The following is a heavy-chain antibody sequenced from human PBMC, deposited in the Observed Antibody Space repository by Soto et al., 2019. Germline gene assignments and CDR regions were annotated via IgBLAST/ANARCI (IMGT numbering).Heavy chain of an antibody. CDR3: ARDGWRYCSGGSCSHFDY. D-gene: IGHD2-15*01. J-gene: IGHJ4*02. CDR2: IWYDGSNK. V-gene: IGHV3-33*01. Sequence: PGGSLRLSCAASGFTFSSYGMPWVRQAPGKGLEWVAVIWYDGSNKYYADSVKGRFTISRANSKNTLYLQMSSLRAEDTAVYYCARDGWRYCSGGSCSHFDYWGQGTLVTVSS. CDR1: GFTFSSYG.